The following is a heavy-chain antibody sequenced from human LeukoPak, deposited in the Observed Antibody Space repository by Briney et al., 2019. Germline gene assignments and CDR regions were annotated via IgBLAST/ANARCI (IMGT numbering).Heavy chain of an antibody. Sequence: ASVKVSCKASGYTFTSYYMHWVRQAPGQGLEWMGIINPSGGSTSYAQKFQGRVTMTRDTSTSTVYMELSSLRSEDTAVYYCASRGVGYGALDYWGQGTLVTVSS. V-gene: IGHV1-46*01. CDR2: INPSGGST. CDR1: GYTFTSYY. CDR3: ASRGVGYGALDY. J-gene: IGHJ4*02. D-gene: IGHD4-17*01.